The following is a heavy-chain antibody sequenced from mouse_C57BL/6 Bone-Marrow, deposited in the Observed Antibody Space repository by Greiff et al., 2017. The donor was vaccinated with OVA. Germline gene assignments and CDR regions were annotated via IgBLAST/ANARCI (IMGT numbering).Heavy chain of an antibody. CDR1: GYTFTSYG. CDR2: IYPGSGNT. Sequence: VKLMESGAELARPGASVKLSCKASGYTFTSYGISWVKQRTGQGLEWIGEIYPGSGNTYYNEKFKGKATLTADKSSSTAYMELRSLTSEDSAVYFCARRSYWGQGTTLTVSS. CDR3: ARRSY. V-gene: IGHV1-81*01. J-gene: IGHJ2*01.